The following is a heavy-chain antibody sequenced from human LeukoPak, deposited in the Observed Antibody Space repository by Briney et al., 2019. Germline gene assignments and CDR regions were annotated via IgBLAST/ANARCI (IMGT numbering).Heavy chain of an antibody. CDR3: ARDSYTNYALS. CDR1: GFTFSSYW. V-gene: IGHV3-74*01. D-gene: IGHD4-11*01. CDR2: ITSDRTST. J-gene: IGHJ4*02. Sequence: GGSLRLSCAVSGFTFSSYWRHWVRQAPGKGLVWVSRITSDRTSTNYAHSVKSRFTISRDNAKNTLYLQMNSVRAEDTAVYYCARDSYTNYALSWDQGTLITVT.